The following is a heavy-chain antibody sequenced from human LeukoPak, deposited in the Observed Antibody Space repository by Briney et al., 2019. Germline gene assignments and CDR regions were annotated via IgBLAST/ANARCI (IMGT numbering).Heavy chain of an antibody. CDR3: AKAIWVAATSSWFCLDY. CDR1: GFTLSSYG. CDR2: IRYDGNNK. V-gene: IGHV3-30*02. Sequence: GGSLRLSCAASGFTLSSYGMHWVRQAPGKGLEWVAFIRYDGNNKYYADSVKGRFTISRDNSRNTLYLQMNSLRPEDTAVYYCAKAIWVAATSSWFCLDYWGQGTLVTVSS. D-gene: IGHD3-10*01. J-gene: IGHJ4*02.